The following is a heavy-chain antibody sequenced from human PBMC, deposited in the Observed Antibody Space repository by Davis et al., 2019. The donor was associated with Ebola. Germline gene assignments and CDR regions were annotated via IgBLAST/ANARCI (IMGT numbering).Heavy chain of an antibody. Sequence: GESLKISCATSGFMLSGYTMNWVRQAPGKGLEWVAVISYDGSNKYYADSVKGRFTISRDNSKNTLYLQMNSLRAEDTAVYYCARDSSSRYYYYGMDVWGQGTTVTVSS. D-gene: IGHD6-6*01. CDR3: ARDSSSRYYYYGMDV. CDR1: GFMLSGYT. CDR2: ISYDGSNK. V-gene: IGHV3-30*04. J-gene: IGHJ6*02.